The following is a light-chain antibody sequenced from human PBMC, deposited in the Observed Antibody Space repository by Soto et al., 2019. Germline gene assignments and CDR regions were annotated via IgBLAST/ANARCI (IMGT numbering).Light chain of an antibody. Sequence: QSALTQPRSVSGSPGQSVTISCTGTSSDVGGYNYVSWYQQHPGKAPKLMFYDVSKRPSGVPDRFSGSKSGNTASLTISGLQAEDEADYYCCSYAGSYVFGGGTQLTVL. CDR1: SSDVGGYNY. J-gene: IGLJ2*01. V-gene: IGLV2-11*01. CDR2: DVS. CDR3: CSYAGSYV.